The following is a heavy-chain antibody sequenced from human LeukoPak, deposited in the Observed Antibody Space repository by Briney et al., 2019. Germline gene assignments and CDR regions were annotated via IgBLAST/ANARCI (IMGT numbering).Heavy chain of an antibody. CDR1: GFTFSTYA. J-gene: IGHJ4*02. D-gene: IGHD5-24*01. CDR2: ISYDGSNK. Sequence: PGGSLRLSCAASGFTFSTYAMHWVRQAPGKGLEWVAVISYDGSNKYYADSVKGRFTISRDKSKNTLYLQMNSLRAEDTAVYYCARDLKADGYNYDYFDYWGQGTLVTVSS. V-gene: IGHV3-30-3*01. CDR3: ARDLKADGYNYDYFDY.